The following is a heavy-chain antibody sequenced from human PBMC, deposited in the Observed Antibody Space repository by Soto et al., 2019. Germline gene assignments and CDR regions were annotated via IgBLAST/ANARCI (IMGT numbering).Heavy chain of an antibody. CDR1: GFTFSSYG. V-gene: IGHV3-30*18. J-gene: IGHJ5*02. CDR3: AKGGEAWGTYRDYFDA. CDR2: IFYDGSKK. Sequence: QMQLVESGGGVVQPGSSLRLSCAAAGFTFSSYGMHWVRQAPGKGLEWVAVIFYDGSKKFYADSVKGRFSISRDNSKKTMDLHMNRLRAEDTAVYVCAKGGEAWGTYRDYFDAWGQGTLVTVSS. D-gene: IGHD3-16*02.